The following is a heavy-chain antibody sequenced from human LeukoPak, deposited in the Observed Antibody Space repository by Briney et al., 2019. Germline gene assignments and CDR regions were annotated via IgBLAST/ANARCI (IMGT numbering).Heavy chain of an antibody. J-gene: IGHJ4*02. V-gene: IGHV1-69*13. CDR1: GGTFSSYA. CDR2: IIPIFGTA. Sequence: SVKVSCKASGGTFSSYAISWVRQAPGQGLEWMGGIIPIFGTANYAQKFQGRVTITADESTSTAYMELNSLRSEDTAVYYCARDQLADSSGPPAEQSYYFDYWGQGTLVTVSS. D-gene: IGHD3-22*01. CDR3: ARDQLADSSGPPAEQSYYFDY.